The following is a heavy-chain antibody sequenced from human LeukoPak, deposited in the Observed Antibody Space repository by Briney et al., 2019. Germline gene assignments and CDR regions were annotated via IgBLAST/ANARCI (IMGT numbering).Heavy chain of an antibody. D-gene: IGHD6-13*01. V-gene: IGHV4-34*01. Sequence: SETLSLTCAVYGGSFSGYYWSWIRQPPGKGLEWIGEINHSGSTNYNPSLKSRVTISVDTSKNQFSLKLSSVTAADTAVYYCARHVGTQYSSSWAHWYFDLWGRGTLVTVSS. J-gene: IGHJ2*01. CDR3: ARHVGTQYSSSWAHWYFDL. CDR1: GGSFSGYY. CDR2: INHSGST.